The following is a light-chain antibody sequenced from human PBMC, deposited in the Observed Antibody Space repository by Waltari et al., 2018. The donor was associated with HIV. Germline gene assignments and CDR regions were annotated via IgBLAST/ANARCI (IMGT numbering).Light chain of an antibody. CDR1: QSVSSY. CDR3: QQRSNWPRT. Sequence: EIVLTQSPATLHLSPGERATLSCRASQSVSSYLAWYRQKPGQAPMLLIYDASTRATGIPARFSGSGSGSDFTLTISSLEPEDFAVYYCQQRSNWPRTFGQGTKVEIK. V-gene: IGKV3-11*01. CDR2: DAS. J-gene: IGKJ1*01.